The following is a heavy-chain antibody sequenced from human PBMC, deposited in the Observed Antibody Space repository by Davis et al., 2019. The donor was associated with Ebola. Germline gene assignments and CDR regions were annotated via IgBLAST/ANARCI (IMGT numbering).Heavy chain of an antibody. CDR3: AGDPNWESGS. CDR1: GFTSNDYA. Sequence: SLKISCAASGFTSNDYAMHWVRQPPGKGLEWVSGIYWDSSRIDYADSVKGRFTISRDNSKNTLYLQMDSLRIEDTAQYYCAGDPNWESGSWGQGTLVTVSS. D-gene: IGHD1-1*01. J-gene: IGHJ5*02. CDR2: IYWDSSRI. V-gene: IGHV3-9*02.